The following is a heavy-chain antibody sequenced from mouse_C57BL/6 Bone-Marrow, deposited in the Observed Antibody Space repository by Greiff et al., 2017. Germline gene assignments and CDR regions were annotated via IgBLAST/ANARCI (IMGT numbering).Heavy chain of an antibody. V-gene: IGHV14-4*01. CDR1: GFNIKDDY. CDR3: TTRYGSTSYAMDY. D-gene: IGHD1-1*01. CDR2: IDPENGAT. Sequence: VQLQQSGAELVRPGASVKLSCTASGFNIKDDYMHWVKQRPEQGLEWIGWIDPENGATEYASKFQGKATLTADTSSNTAYLQLSSLTSEVTVVYYCTTRYGSTSYAMDYWGQGTSVTVSS. J-gene: IGHJ4*01.